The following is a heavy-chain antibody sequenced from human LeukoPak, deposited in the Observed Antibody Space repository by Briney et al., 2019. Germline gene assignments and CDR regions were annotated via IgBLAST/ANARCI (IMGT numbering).Heavy chain of an antibody. CDR3: ARDIGPPYSSSWYRVY. CDR2: INSDGSST. CDR1: GFTFSSYW. Sequence: PGGSLRLSCAASGFTFSSYWMHWVRQAPGEGLVWVSRINSDGSSTSYADSVKGRFTISRDNAKNTLYLQMNSLRAEDTAVYYCARDIGPPYSSSWYRVYWGQGTLVTVSS. J-gene: IGHJ4*02. V-gene: IGHV3-74*01. D-gene: IGHD6-13*01.